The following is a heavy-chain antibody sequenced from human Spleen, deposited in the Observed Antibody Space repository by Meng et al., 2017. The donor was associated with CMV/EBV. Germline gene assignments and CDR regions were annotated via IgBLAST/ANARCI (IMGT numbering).Heavy chain of an antibody. CDR2: IRYDGSNK. CDR1: GFTFSSYG. J-gene: IGHJ4*02. Sequence: HVQAVGAGGGLGKPGGSLTPSWSAFGFTFSSYGMHWVRQAPGKGLEWVAFIRYDGSNKYYADSVKGRFTISRDNSKNTLYLQMNSLRAEDTAVYYCATNAKLGRDYWGQGTLVTVSS. CDR3: ATNAKLGRDY. V-gene: IGHV3-30*02. D-gene: IGHD7-27*01.